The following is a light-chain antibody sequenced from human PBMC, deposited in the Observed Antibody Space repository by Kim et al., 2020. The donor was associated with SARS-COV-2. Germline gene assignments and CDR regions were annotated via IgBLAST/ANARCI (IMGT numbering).Light chain of an antibody. CDR2: DNN. J-gene: IGLJ3*02. CDR3: QSFDSSLSGWV. V-gene: IGLV1-40*01. Sequence: QSVLTQPPSVSGAPGQRVTISCTGSSSNIGAGYDVHWYQHLPGTAPKLLIYDNNNRPSGVPDRFSGSKSGTSASLAITGLQAEDEADYYCQSFDSSLSGWVFGGGTQLTVL. CDR1: SSNIGAGYD.